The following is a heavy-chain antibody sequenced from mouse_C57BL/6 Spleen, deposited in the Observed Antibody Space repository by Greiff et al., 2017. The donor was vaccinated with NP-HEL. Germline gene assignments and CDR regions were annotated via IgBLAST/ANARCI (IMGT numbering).Heavy chain of an antibody. CDR2: IYPGDGDT. V-gene: IGHV1-82*01. J-gene: IGHJ1*03. CDR1: GYAFSSSW. D-gene: IGHD1-1*01. CDR3: ARSLITTVVDSYWYFDV. Sequence: QVQLQQSGPELVKPGASVKISCKASGYAFSSSWMNWVKQRPGKGLEWIGRIYPGDGDTNYNGKFKGKATLTADKSSSTAYMQLSSLTSEDSAVYFCARSLITTVVDSYWYFDVWGTGTTVTVSS.